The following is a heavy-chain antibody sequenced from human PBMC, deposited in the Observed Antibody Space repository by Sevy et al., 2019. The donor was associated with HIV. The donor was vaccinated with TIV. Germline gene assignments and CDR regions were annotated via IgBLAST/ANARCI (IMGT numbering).Heavy chain of an antibody. D-gene: IGHD4-17*01. CDR3: AKEDYGGNLPNYFAS. CDR1: GFTFSDHG. CDR2: ISYDGNNR. Sequence: GGSLRLSCAASGFTFSDHGMHWVRHAPGKGLDWVAAISYDGNNRYYADSVKGRFTISRDNSKNTLYLQMDSVRPDDTAVYYCAKEDYGGNLPNYFASWGQGTRVTVSS. V-gene: IGHV3-30*18. J-gene: IGHJ4*02.